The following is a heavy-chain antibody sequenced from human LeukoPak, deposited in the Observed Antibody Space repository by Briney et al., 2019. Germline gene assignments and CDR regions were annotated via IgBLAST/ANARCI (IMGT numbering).Heavy chain of an antibody. CDR1: GGTFSSYA. D-gene: IGHD6-6*01. J-gene: IGHJ4*02. Sequence: SVKVSCKASGGTFSSYAISWVRQAPGQGLEWMGGIIPIFGTANYAQKFQGRVTITTDESTSTAYMELSSLRSEDTAVYYGARRPGSLSGGGFDYWGQGTLVTVSS. CDR3: ARRPGSLSGGGFDY. V-gene: IGHV1-69*05. CDR2: IIPIFGTA.